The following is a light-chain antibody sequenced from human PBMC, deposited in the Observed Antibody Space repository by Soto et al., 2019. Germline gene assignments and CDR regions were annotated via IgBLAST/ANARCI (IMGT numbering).Light chain of an antibody. J-gene: IGLJ1*01. CDR3: CSYTSSSPYV. CDR2: QVS. CDR1: SSDLGGYNY. V-gene: IGLV2-14*01. Sequence: QSALTQPASVSGSPGQSITISCTGTSSDLGGYNYVSWYKHHPGKAPKLMIYQVSNRPSGVSNRFSGSKSGNTASLTISGLQAEDEADYYCCSYTSSSPYVFGTGTKVTVL.